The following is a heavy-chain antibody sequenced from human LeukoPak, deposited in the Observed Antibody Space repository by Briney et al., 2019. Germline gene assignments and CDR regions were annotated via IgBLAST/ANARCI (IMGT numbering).Heavy chain of an antibody. CDR2: INPSDSST. D-gene: IGHD5-24*01. Sequence: ASVKVSCKASGYTFTSYYINWVRLAPGQGPEWMGIINPSDSSTTYSQKFQGRVSMTRDTSTSTVYMELSSLRSEDTAVYYCARVGDGYTESYFDYWGQGTLVTVSS. J-gene: IGHJ4*02. CDR1: GYTFTSYY. V-gene: IGHV1-46*01. CDR3: ARVGDGYTESYFDY.